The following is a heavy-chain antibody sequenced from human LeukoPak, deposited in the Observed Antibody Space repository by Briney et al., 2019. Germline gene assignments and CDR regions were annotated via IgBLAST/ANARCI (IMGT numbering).Heavy chain of an antibody. CDR3: ARGYCSSTSCYTWEFFDY. J-gene: IGHJ4*02. CDR1: GGSFSGYY. D-gene: IGHD2-2*02. Sequence: SETLSLTCAVYGGSFSGYYWSWIRQPPGKGLEWIGEINRSGSTNYNPSLKSRVTISVDTSKNQFSLKLSSVTAADTAVYYCARGYCSSTSCYTWEFFDYWGQGTLVTVSS. CDR2: INRSGST. V-gene: IGHV4-34*01.